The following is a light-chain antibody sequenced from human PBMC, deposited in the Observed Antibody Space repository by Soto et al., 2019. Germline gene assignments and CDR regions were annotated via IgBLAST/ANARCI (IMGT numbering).Light chain of an antibody. J-gene: IGKJ2*01. CDR3: QQYGTFPFS. V-gene: IGKV3-20*01. CDR1: QVVSSSY. Sequence: PGESATFSCRANQVVSSSYLAWYQQKPGQAPRLLIYHASDRATGVPDRFSGSGSGTDFALTITRLEPEDFALFYCQQYGTFPFSFGQGTKLEIK. CDR2: HAS.